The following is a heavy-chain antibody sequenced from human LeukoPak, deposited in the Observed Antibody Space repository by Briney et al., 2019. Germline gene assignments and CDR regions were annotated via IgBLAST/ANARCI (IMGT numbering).Heavy chain of an antibody. CDR1: GGSISSYY. CDR2: IYYSGST. J-gene: IGHJ5*02. V-gene: IGHV4-59*08. Sequence: PSETLSLTCTVSGGSISSYYWSWIRQPPAKGLEWIGYIYYSGSTNYNPSLKSRVTISVDTSKNQFSLKLSSVTAADTAVYYCASRTDYGWFDPWGQGTLVTVSS. CDR3: ASRTDYGWFDP. D-gene: IGHD4-17*01.